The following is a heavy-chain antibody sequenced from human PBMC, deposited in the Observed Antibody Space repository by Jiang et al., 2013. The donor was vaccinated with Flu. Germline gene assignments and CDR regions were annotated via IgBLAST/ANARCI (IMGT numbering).Heavy chain of an antibody. CDR3: ARNNSGHFDY. CDR2: IHHGGST. V-gene: IGHV4-34*01. Sequence: KPSETLSLTRAVSGGSFSGYSWSWIRQPPGKGLEWIGEIHHGGSTNYNPSLRSRVTISVDTSKDQFSLKLTSVPAADTAVYYCARNNSGHFDYWGQGTLVTVSS. CDR1: GGSFSGYS. D-gene: IGHD1-26*01. J-gene: IGHJ4*02.